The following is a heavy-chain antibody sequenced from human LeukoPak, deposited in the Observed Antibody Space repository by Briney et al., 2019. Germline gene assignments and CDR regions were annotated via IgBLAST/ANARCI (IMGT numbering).Heavy chain of an antibody. Sequence: GRSLRLSCAASGFTFSSYAMQWVRQAPGKGLEWVAIISYDGGNKYYADSVKGRFTISRDNSKNTLYLQMNSLRGEDTAVYYCGRGGCCGTCYQYYSDYWGQGTLVTVSS. J-gene: IGHJ4*02. D-gene: IGHD2-15*01. V-gene: IGHV3-30-3*01. CDR1: GFTFSSYA. CDR3: GRGGCCGTCYQYYSDY. CDR2: ISYDGGNK.